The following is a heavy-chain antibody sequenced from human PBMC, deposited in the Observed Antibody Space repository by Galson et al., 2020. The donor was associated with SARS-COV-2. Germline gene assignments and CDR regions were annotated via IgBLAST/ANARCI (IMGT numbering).Heavy chain of an antibody. D-gene: IGHD1-1*01. J-gene: IGHJ4*02. CDR3: ATEQQMFTSQGVFDS. Sequence: GGSLRLSCVASGFRFSDYAMTWVRQAPGTGLEWVSCVTPSGGRTEYADSVKGRFTLSRDNSRDTLFLQMNSLRAEDTAVYYCATEQQMFTSQGVFDSWGQGTLVTVSS. CDR1: GFRFSDYA. V-gene: IGHV3-23*01. CDR2: VTPSGGRT.